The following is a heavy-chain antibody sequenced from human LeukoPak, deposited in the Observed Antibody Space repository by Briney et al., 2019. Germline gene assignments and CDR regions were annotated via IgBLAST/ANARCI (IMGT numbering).Heavy chain of an antibody. CDR1: GYTFTSFH. J-gene: IGHJ4*02. D-gene: IGHD5-24*01. Sequence: GASVKVPCKASGYTFTSFHMHWVRQAPGQGLEWMGIINPSGGSTSYAQKFQGRVTMTRDTSTRVYMELSSLRSEDTAVYYCAREMATSSFDYWGQGTLVTVSS. V-gene: IGHV1-46*01. CDR2: INPSGGST. CDR3: AREMATSSFDY.